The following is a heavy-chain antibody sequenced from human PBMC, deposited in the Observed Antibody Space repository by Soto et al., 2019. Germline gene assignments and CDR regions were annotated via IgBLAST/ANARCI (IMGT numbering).Heavy chain of an antibody. J-gene: IGHJ4*02. D-gene: IGHD3-22*01. Sequence: QVPLQQWGAGLLKPSETLSLTCAVYGGSFSHYYWSWIRQPPGKGLEWIGEINHIGTTNYNPSLKSRVTISLDTSKSQFSLKLSPVTAADTAVYYCARADSREFDYWGQGTLVTVSS. CDR2: INHIGTT. CDR1: GGSFSHYY. CDR3: ARADSREFDY. V-gene: IGHV4-34*01.